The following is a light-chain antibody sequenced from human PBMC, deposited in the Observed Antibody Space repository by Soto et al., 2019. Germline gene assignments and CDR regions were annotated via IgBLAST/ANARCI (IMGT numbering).Light chain of an antibody. V-gene: IGLV2-23*03. CDR2: EGS. CDR1: SSDVGSYNL. Sequence: QSVLTQPASVSGSPGQSITISCTGTSSDVGSYNLVSWYQQHPGKAPKLMIYEGSKRPSGVSKRFSGSKSGNTASLTISGLQAEDEADYYCCSYAGSSTFKVFGGGTKVTVL. CDR3: CSYAGSSTFKV. J-gene: IGLJ2*01.